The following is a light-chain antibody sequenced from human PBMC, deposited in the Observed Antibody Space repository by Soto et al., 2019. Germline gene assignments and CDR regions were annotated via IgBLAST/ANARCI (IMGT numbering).Light chain of an antibody. V-gene: IGLV2-14*03. CDR1: SSDIGAYNF. CDR2: DVN. J-gene: IGLJ2*01. CDR3: TSWTTSTTMI. Sequence: QSALTQPASVSGSPGQSITISCTGTSSDIGAYNFVSWYQQHPGKAPNLMLYDVNIRPSGVSHRFSGYKSGNTASLTISGLQAEDQADYYCTSWTTSTTMIFGGGTKVTVL.